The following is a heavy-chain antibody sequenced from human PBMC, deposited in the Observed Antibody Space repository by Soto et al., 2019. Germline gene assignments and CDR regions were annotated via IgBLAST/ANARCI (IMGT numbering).Heavy chain of an antibody. V-gene: IGHV1-58*01. CDR2: IVVGSGNT. CDR3: AAGYSSGWSEGYYYYGMDV. Sequence: ASVKVSCKASGFTFTSSAVQWVRQARGQRLEWIGWIVVGSGNTNYAQKFQERVTITRDMSTSTAYMELSSLRSEDTAVYYCAAGYSSGWSEGYYYYGMDVWGQGTTVTVSS. CDR1: GFTFTSSA. D-gene: IGHD6-19*01. J-gene: IGHJ6*02.